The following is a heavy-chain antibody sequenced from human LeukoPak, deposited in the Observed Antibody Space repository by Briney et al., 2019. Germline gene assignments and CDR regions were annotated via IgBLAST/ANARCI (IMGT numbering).Heavy chain of an antibody. CDR1: GSIFTSYW. CDR2: IYPGDSNT. D-gene: IGHD1-26*01. J-gene: IGHJ4*02. Sequence: GASLQISCEGAGSIFTSYWIGWVRQLPGKGLEWMGIIYPGDSNTKYSPSLQGQVTISADKSISTAYLQWSSLKASDTAMYYCARPEQIVGAHYWGEGTLVTVSS. CDR3: ARPEQIVGAHY. V-gene: IGHV5-51*01.